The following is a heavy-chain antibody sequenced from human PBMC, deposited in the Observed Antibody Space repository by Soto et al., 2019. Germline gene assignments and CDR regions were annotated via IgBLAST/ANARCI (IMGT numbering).Heavy chain of an antibody. D-gene: IGHD6-19*01. CDR3: AKGRYRIGWYDPYFDY. CDR1: GFTFNSSA. Sequence: EVQLLEAGGGLVQPGGSLRLSCAASGFTFNSSAMSWVRQAPGKGLEWVSTTSGGAGSTYYADSVKGRFTISRDNSKNTLSLQMNSLSADDTAVYYCAKGRYRIGWYDPYFDYWGQGTLVRLL. V-gene: IGHV3-23*01. CDR2: TSGGAGST. J-gene: IGHJ4*02.